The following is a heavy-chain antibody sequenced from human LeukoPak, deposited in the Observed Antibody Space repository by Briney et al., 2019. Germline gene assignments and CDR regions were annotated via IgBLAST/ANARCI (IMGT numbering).Heavy chain of an antibody. V-gene: IGHV1-46*01. D-gene: IGHD3-9*01. CDR3: ARLGRPLRRLGAGPNILTGYDY. CDR1: GYTFTSYY. Sequence: GASVKVSCKASGYTFTSYYMHWVRQAPGQGLEWMGIINPSGGSTSYAQKFQGRVTMTRDTSTSTVYMELSSLRSEDTAVHYCARLGRPLRRLGAGPNILTGYDYWGQGTLVTVSS. J-gene: IGHJ4*02. CDR2: INPSGGST.